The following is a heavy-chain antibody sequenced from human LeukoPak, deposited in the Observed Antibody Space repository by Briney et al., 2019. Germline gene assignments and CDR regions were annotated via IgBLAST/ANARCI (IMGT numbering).Heavy chain of an antibody. CDR2: IYYSGST. CDR1: GGSISSYY. CDR3: AREGYCSSTSCPKGVYYFDY. Sequence: PSETLSLTCTVSGGSISSYYWSWVRQPPGKGLEWLGYIYYSGSTYYNPSLKSRVTISVDTSKNQFSLKLSSVTAADTAVYYCAREGYCSSTSCPKGVYYFDYWGQGTLVTVSS. J-gene: IGHJ4*02. D-gene: IGHD2-2*01. V-gene: IGHV4-30-4*08.